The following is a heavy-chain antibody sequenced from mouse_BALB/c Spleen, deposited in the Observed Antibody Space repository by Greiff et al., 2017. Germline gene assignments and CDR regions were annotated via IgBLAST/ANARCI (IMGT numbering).Heavy chain of an antibody. V-gene: IGHV5-4*02. J-gene: IGHJ4*01. Sequence: EVKLVESGGGLVKPGGSLKLSCAASGFTFSDYYMYWVRQTPEKRLEWVATISDGGSYTYYPDSVKGRFTISRDNAKNNLYLQMSSLKSEDTAMYYCARAYYGNLYAMDYWGQGTSVTVSS. CDR2: ISDGGSYT. D-gene: IGHD2-10*01. CDR3: ARAYYGNLYAMDY. CDR1: GFTFSDYY.